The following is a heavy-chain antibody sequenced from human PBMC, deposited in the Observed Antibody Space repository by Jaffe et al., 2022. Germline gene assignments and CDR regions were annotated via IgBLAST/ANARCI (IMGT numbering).Heavy chain of an antibody. CDR1: GFTFSSYA. Sequence: EVQLLESGGDLVQPGGSLRLSCAASGFTFSSYAMSWVRQAPGKGLEWVSTISGSGGGTYYADSVKGRFTISRDNSKNTLFLQMNSLRAEDTAVYYCAKLWSSSGWYVGYFDYWGQGTLVTVSS. CDR2: ISGSGGGT. CDR3: AKLWSSSGWYVGYFDY. V-gene: IGHV3-23*01. J-gene: IGHJ4*02. D-gene: IGHD6-19*01.